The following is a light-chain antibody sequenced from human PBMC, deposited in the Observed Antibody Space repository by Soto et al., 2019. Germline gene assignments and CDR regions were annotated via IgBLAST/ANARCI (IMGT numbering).Light chain of an antibody. J-gene: IGKJ1*01. CDR2: GAS. CDR3: QQYGSSPGT. V-gene: IGKV3-20*01. CDR1: QSVSSSC. Sequence: EMVLTQSPGTLSLSPGERATLSCRASQSVSSSCLAWYQQKPGQAPRLLMYGASNGATGIADRFSGSGSGTDFTLTISRLEPEDLAVYYCQQYGSSPGTFGQGTKVEIQ.